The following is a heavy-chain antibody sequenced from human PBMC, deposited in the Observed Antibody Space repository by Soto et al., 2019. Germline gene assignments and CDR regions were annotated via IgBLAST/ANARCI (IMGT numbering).Heavy chain of an antibody. CDR2: IYYSVST. D-gene: IGHD3-22*01. J-gene: IGHJ3*02. CDR1: GGSISSGDYY. CDR3: AREWSYYDSSGYFPRWLPAFDI. V-gene: IGHV4-30-4*01. Sequence: QVQLQESGPGLVKPSQTLSLTCTVSGGSISSGDYYWSWIRQPPGKGLEWIGYIYYSVSTYYNPSLKSRVTISVDTYKTHCSLKLSSVTAADTAVYYCAREWSYYDSSGYFPRWLPAFDIWGQGTMVTVSS.